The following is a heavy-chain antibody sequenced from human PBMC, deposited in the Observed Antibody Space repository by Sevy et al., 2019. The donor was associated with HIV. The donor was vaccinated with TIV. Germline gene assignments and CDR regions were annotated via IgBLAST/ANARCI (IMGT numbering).Heavy chain of an antibody. J-gene: IGHJ4*02. V-gene: IGHV4-59*08. CDR1: GGSITSLY. CDR3: AGENAWGRGYS. Sequence: SETLSLTCTVSGGSITSLYWNWIRQPPGKGLEWIANIYYNGHSNYDPRLKSQVTLSLDTSKNQFSLGLSSVTAADTAMYYCAGENAWGRGYSWGQGTLVTVSS. D-gene: IGHD1-26*01. CDR2: IYYNGHS.